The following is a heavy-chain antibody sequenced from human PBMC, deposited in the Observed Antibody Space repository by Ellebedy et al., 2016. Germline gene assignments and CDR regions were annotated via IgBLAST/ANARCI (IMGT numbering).Heavy chain of an antibody. Sequence: GESLKISCAASGFTVSSNSMSWVRQAPGMGLQWVSLIYSGDSTYYADSVKGRFTISRDNSKNTLHLHMNSLRAEDTAVYYCARDLLEVTMKWYFDLWGRGTLVTVSS. CDR1: GFTVSSNS. CDR3: ARDLLEVTMKWYFDL. J-gene: IGHJ2*01. V-gene: IGHV3-66*01. CDR2: IYSGDST. D-gene: IGHD4-17*01.